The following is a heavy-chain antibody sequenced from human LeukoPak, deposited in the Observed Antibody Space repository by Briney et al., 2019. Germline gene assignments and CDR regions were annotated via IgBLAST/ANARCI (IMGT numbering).Heavy chain of an antibody. CDR1: GFTFSSYG. CDR3: VYCSGGNCFYTVRGWNC. J-gene: IGHJ4*01. CDR2: ISYDESTK. V-gene: IGHV3-30*03. D-gene: IGHD2-15*01. Sequence: GGSLRLSCTASGFTFSSYGMHWVRQAPGKGLEWVAVISYDESTKYYADSVKGRFTISRDNSKNTLYLQMNSLTAEDTAVYYCVYCSGGNCFYTVRGWNCWGQGTLVTVSS.